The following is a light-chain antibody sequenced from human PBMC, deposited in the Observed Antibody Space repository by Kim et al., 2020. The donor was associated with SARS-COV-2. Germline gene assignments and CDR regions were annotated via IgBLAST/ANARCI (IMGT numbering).Light chain of an antibody. CDR3: ASYTPTGSWV. CDR2: EVT. V-gene: IGLV2-14*03. Sequence: QKVTISCTGTSSDVGNYKYVCEYQQQPGRDTKLIVREVTRRPGGVSDRFAGSKSGNTASLTISKLQAADEADYYCASYTPTGSWVFGGGTKLTVL. J-gene: IGLJ3*02. CDR1: SSDVGNYKY.